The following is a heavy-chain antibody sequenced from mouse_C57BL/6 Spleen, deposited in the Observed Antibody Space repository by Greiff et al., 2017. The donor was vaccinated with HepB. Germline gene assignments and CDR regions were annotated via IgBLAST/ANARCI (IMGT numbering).Heavy chain of an antibody. CDR1: GYTFTSYW. CDR3: ARSFITTVVAYWYFDV. J-gene: IGHJ1*03. Sequence: QVQLKQPGAELVKPGASVKMSCKASGYTFTSYWITWVKQRPGQGLEWIGDIYPGSGSTNYNEKFKSKATLTVDTSSSTAYMQLSSLTSEDSAVYYCARSFITTVVAYWYFDVWGTGTTVTVSS. D-gene: IGHD1-1*01. CDR2: IYPGSGST. V-gene: IGHV1-55*01.